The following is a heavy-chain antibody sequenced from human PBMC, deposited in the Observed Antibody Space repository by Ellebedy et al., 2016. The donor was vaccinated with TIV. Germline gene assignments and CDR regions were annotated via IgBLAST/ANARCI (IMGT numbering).Heavy chain of an antibody. Sequence: ASVKVSXXASGYTFTTYGVTWVRQVPGQGLEWMGRISVYNEDTNYALKFHGRVRMTADTSTNTVYMHLWGLTSDDSAIYYCARDQEIVGATELDHWGQGTLVTVSS. CDR3: ARDQEIVGATELDH. CDR2: ISVYNEDT. CDR1: GYTFTTYG. V-gene: IGHV1-18*04. D-gene: IGHD1-26*01. J-gene: IGHJ4*02.